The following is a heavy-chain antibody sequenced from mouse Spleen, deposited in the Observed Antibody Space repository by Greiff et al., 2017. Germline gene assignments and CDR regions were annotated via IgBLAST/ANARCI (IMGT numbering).Heavy chain of an antibody. J-gene: IGHJ2*01. V-gene: IGHV5-16*01. D-gene: IGHD2-4*01. Sequence: EVQLVESEGGLVQPGSSMKLSCTASGFTFSDYYMAWVRQVPEKGLEWVANINYDGSSTYYLDSLKSRFIISRDNAKNILYLQMSSLKSEDTATYYCARDYDYGGNYFDYWGQGTTLTVSS. CDR3: ARDYDYGGNYFDY. CDR1: GFTFSDYY. CDR2: INYDGSST.